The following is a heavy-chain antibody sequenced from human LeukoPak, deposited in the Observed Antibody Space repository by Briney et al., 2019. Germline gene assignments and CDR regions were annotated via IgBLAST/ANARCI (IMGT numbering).Heavy chain of an antibody. J-gene: IGHJ6*03. Sequence: GGSLRLSCAASGFTFSSYSMNWVRQAPGKGLEWVSSISSSSSYIYYADSVKGRFTISRDNAKDSLYLQMNSLRAEDTAVYYWARDVPTRRSSGGSSTPDYYYYMDVWGKGTTVTVSS. CDR3: ARDVPTRRSSGGSSTPDYYYYMDV. D-gene: IGHD2-15*01. V-gene: IGHV3-21*01. CDR1: GFTFSSYS. CDR2: ISSSSSYI.